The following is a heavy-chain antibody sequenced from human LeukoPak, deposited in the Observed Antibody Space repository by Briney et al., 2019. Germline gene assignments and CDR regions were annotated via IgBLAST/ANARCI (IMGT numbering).Heavy chain of an antibody. CDR1: GFTFSSYS. J-gene: IGHJ4*02. CDR3: ARDGSWGLRFLEWLLGFFDY. V-gene: IGHV3-21*01. CDR2: ISSSSSYI. D-gene: IGHD3-3*01. Sequence: GGSLRLSCAASGFTFSSYSMNWVRQAPGKGLEWVSSISSSSSYIYYADSVKGRFTISRDNAKNSLYLQMNSLRAEDTAVYYCARDGSWGLRFLEWLLGFFDYWGQGTLVTVSS.